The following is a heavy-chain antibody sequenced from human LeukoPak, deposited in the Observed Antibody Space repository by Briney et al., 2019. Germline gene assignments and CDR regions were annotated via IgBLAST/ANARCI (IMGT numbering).Heavy chain of an antibody. D-gene: IGHD2-15*01. CDR2: ISGRGGST. V-gene: IGHV3-23*01. Sequence: GGSLRLSCAASGFTFSSYAMSWVRQAPGKGLEWVSAISGRGGSTYYADSVKGRFTISRDNSKNTLYLQMNSLRAEDTAVYYCAKDRGGIVVVVAATVDYWGQGTLVTVSS. CDR1: GFTFSSYA. CDR3: AKDRGGIVVVVAATVDY. J-gene: IGHJ4*02.